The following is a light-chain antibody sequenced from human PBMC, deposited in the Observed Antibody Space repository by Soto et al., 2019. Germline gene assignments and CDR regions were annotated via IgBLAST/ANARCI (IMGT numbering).Light chain of an antibody. CDR1: QSVSSN. CDR3: QHYYTWPRT. V-gene: IGKV3-15*01. Sequence: DIVMTQSPATLSVSPGERATLSCRASQSVSSNLAWYQQKPGQTPRLLIYGASTRATGVPGRFSGSGSGTGFTLIISSLQSEDVAVYYCQHYYTWPRTFGQGTKVDIK. J-gene: IGKJ1*01. CDR2: GAS.